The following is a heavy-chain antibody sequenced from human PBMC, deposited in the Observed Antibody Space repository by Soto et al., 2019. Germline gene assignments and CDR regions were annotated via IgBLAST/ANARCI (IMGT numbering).Heavy chain of an antibody. D-gene: IGHD2-2*01. CDR2: IVPIYRTA. CDR3: VRDSGAKLSSS. Sequence: QVQLVQSGAEVKKTGSSVKVSCKASGGTFSSYRINWVRQAPGQGLEWVGGIVPIYRTADYAQKFQGRVTITSDEAARTAYMELRSLNSQDTAVYYCVRDSGAKLSSSWGQGTLVTVSS. V-gene: IGHV1-69*01. J-gene: IGHJ4*02. CDR1: GGTFSSYR.